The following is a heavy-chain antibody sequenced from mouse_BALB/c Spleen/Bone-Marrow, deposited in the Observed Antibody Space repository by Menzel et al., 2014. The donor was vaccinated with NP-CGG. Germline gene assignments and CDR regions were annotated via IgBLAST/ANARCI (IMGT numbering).Heavy chain of an antibody. V-gene: IGHV2-6-4*01. Sequence: VKLVESGPGLVAPSQSLSITCTVSGFSLSRYDLHWVRQPPGKGLEWLGMIWGGGSTDYNSALKSRLSISKDNSKSXVFLTMNSLQTDDTAMYYCARGRPGYFDVWGAGTTVTVSS. CDR1: GFSLSRYD. CDR2: IWGGGST. J-gene: IGHJ1*01. D-gene: IGHD2-12*01. CDR3: ARGRPGYFDV.